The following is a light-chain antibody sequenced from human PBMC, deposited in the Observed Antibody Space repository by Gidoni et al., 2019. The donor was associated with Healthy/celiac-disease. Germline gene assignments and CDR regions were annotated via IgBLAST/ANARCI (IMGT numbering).Light chain of an antibody. J-gene: IGLJ2*01. CDR1: SSNIGAGYD. V-gene: IGLV1-40*01. CDR2: GNS. Sequence: QSVLTQPPSVSGAPGQRVTISCTGSSSNIGAGYDVHWYQQLPGTAPKLLISGNSNRPSGVPDRFSGSKSGTSASLAITGLQAEDEADYYCQSYDSSLSGEEVFGGGTKLTVL. CDR3: QSYDSSLSGEEV.